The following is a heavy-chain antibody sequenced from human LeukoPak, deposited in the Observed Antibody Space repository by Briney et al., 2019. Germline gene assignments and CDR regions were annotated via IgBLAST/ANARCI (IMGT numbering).Heavy chain of an antibody. J-gene: IGHJ4*02. D-gene: IGHD3-10*01. CDR3: ARALNRTGLLRFGEFYFDY. CDR2: ISSSGSTI. CDR1: GFTFSSYE. V-gene: IGHV3-48*03. Sequence: PGGSLRLSCAASGFTFSSYEMNWVRQAPGKGLEWVSYISSSGSTIYYADSVKGRFTISRDNAKNSLYLQMNSLRAEDTAVYYCARALNRTGLLRFGEFYFDYWGQGTLVTVSS.